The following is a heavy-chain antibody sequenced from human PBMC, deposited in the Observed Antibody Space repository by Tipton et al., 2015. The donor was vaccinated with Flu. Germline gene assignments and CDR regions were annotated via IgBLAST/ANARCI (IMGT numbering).Heavy chain of an antibody. Sequence: SLRLSCAASGFAFSIDWMSWVRQAPGKGLEWVANIKEDVSQKYYVDSVRGRFTISRDNGKSLVYLQMDSLRVEDTATYYCARAGWGGYNSRASWGQGTQVIVSS. D-gene: IGHD5-24*01. V-gene: IGHV3-7*01. J-gene: IGHJ4*02. CDR1: GFAFSIDW. CDR3: ARAGWGGYNSRAS. CDR2: IKEDVSQK.